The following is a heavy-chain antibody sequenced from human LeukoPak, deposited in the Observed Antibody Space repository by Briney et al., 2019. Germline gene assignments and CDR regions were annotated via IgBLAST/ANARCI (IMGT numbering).Heavy chain of an antibody. D-gene: IGHD6-19*01. CDR3: ARDMYSSGWQFDY. CDR1: GFTFCSYA. V-gene: IGHV3-30-3*01. CDR2: ISYVGSNK. J-gene: IGHJ4*02. Sequence: GGSLRLSCAASGFTFCSYAMHCVRHAPGKGLGWGADISYVGSNKYYADSVKGRFTISRDNSKNTLYLQMNSLRAEDTAVYYCARDMYSSGWQFDYWGQGTLVTVSS.